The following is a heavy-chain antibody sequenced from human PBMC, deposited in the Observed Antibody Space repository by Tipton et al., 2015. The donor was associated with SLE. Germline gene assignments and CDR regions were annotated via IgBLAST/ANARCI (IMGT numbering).Heavy chain of an antibody. D-gene: IGHD6-19*01. CDR3: ARDLMQVGWLVPPFDY. J-gene: IGHJ4*02. CDR1: GGSISSGSYY. CDR2: IYTSGST. V-gene: IGHV4-61*09. Sequence: TLSLTCTVSGGSISSGSYYWSWIRQPAGKGLEWIGYIYTSGSTNYNPSLKSRVTISVDTSKNQFSLKLSSVTAADTAVYYCARDLMQVGWLVPPFDYWGQGTLVTVSS.